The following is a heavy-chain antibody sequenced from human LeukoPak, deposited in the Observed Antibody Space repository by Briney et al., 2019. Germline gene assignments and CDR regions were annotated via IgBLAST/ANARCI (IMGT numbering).Heavy chain of an antibody. V-gene: IGHV3-30-3*01. CDR3: ARETLGWFDP. CDR1: GFTFSDYP. CDR2: ISSDGSNK. Sequence: PGRSLRLSCAASGFTFSDYPMDWVRQSPGKGLEWVAIISSDGSNKYYADSVKGRFTISRDNSKNTLYLQMSSLRAEDTAVYYYARETLGWFDPWGQGTLVTVSS. J-gene: IGHJ5*02.